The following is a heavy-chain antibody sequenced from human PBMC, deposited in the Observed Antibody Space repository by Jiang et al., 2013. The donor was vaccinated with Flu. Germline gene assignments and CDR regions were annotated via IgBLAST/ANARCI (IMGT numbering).Heavy chain of an antibody. Sequence: EWVASISSSSSYIYYADSVKGRFTVSRDNAKRSLYLQMNSLRAEDTAVYYCARDLGDYVWGSYRYSRTFSYFDFWGQGTLVTVSS. CDR3: ARDLGDYVWGSYRYSRTFSYFDF. V-gene: IGHV3-21*01. J-gene: IGHJ4*02. D-gene: IGHD3-16*02. CDR2: ISSSSSYI.